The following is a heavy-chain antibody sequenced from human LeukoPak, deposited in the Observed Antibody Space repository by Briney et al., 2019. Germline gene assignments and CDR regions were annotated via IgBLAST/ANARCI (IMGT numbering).Heavy chain of an antibody. J-gene: IGHJ4*02. D-gene: IGHD3-16*02. Sequence: ASVKASCKASGYTFTSYYMHWVRQAPGQGLEWMGIINPSGGSTSYAQKFQGRVTMTRDTSTSTVYMELSSLRSEDTAVYYCARDLRVVESMITFGGVIAHWGQGTLVTVSS. V-gene: IGHV1-46*01. CDR3: ARDLRVVESMITFGGVIAH. CDR2: INPSGGST. CDR1: GYTFTSYY.